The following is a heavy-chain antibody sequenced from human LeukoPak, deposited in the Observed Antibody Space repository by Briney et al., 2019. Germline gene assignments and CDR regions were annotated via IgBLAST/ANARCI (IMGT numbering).Heavy chain of an antibody. D-gene: IGHD5-24*01. Sequence: ASMKVSCKASGYTFTGYYIHWLRQAPGQGLEWMGFINPNSGGTNYAQKFQGRVTMTRDTSISTAYMELSSLTSDDTAVYYCARGGDGYKVPFAYWGQGTLVTVSS. J-gene: IGHJ4*02. CDR3: ARGGDGYKVPFAY. V-gene: IGHV1-2*02. CDR1: GYTFTGYY. CDR2: INPNSGGT.